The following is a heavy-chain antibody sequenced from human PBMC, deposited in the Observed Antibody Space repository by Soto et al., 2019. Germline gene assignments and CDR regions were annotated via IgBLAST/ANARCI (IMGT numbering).Heavy chain of an antibody. CDR2: IHNSGTS. V-gene: IGHV4-59*01. D-gene: IGHD3-22*01. Sequence: PSETLSLTCTVSGDTSTSYYWGWIRQAPRKGLEWIGHIHNSGTSTHNPSLNGRVTISIDMSKKQFSLKLTSLTSADTAVYYCARDFYDSVGYTWFDSWSQGTLVTVSS. J-gene: IGHJ5*01. CDR3: ARDFYDSVGYTWFDS. CDR1: GDTSTSYY.